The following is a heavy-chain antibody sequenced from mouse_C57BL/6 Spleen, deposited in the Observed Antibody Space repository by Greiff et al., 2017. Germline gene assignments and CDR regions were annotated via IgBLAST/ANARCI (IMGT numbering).Heavy chain of an antibody. J-gene: IGHJ2*01. D-gene: IGHD1-1*01. CDR1: GYTFTSYG. V-gene: IGHV1-81*01. CDR2: IYPRSGNT. Sequence: QVQLKQSGAELARPGASVKLSCKASGYTFTSYGISWVKQRTGQGLEWIGEIYPRSGNTNYNEKFKGKATLTADKSSSTAYMELRSLTSEDSAVYFCASRATVVATNFDYWGQGTTLTVSS. CDR3: ASRATVVATNFDY.